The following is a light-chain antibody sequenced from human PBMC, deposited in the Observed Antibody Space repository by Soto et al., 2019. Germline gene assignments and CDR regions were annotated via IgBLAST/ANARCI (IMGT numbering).Light chain of an antibody. CDR3: QQRTNWPT. Sequence: EIVLTQSPGTLSLSPGERATLSCRASQSVGRDYLAWYQQKPGQAPRLLIYEASDRATGIPARFRGRGSGTDFTLTINSLEPEDFAVYYCQQRTNWPTFGQGTKVDIK. CDR1: QSVGRDY. V-gene: IGKV3-11*01. CDR2: EAS. J-gene: IGKJ1*01.